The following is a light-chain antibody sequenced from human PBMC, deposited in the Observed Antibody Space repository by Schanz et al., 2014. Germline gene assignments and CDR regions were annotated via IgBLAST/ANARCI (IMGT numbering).Light chain of an antibody. CDR2: EVS. CDR3: SSYAGNNNLRVL. J-gene: IGLJ2*01. V-gene: IGLV2-8*01. Sequence: QSALTQPPSASGSPGQSFTISCTGTSSDVGGYNYVSWYQQHPGKVPKLMIYEVSKRPSGVPDRFSGSKSGNTASLTVSGLQAEDEADYYCSSYAGNNNLRVLFGGGTKLTVL. CDR1: SSDVGGYNY.